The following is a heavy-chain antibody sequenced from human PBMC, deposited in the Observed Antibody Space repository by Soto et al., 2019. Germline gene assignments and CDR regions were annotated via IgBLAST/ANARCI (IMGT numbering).Heavy chain of an antibody. D-gene: IGHD6-13*01. V-gene: IGHV3-30-3*01. J-gene: IGHJ4*02. Sequence: GGSLRLSCAASGFTFSSYAMHWVRQAPGKGLEWVAVISYDGSNKYYADSVKGRFTISRDNSKNTLYLQMNSLRAEDTAVYYCAREGIAAAGTPGDYWGQGTLVTVSS. CDR2: ISYDGSNK. CDR1: GFTFSSYA. CDR3: AREGIAAAGTPGDY.